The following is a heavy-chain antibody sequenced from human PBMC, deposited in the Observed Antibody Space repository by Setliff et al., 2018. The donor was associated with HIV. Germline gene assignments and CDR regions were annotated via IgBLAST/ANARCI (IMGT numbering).Heavy chain of an antibody. J-gene: IGHJ4*02. D-gene: IGHD3-16*01. CDR2: IIPVLGIT. V-gene: IGHV1-69*10. CDR3: AKEVGGSYALGSKVLDS. CDR1: GGTFSSYV. Sequence: SVKVSCKASGGTFSSYVISWVRQAPGQGPEWMGGIIPVLGITNYAQKFQGRVILTADEPTSTLYMELTSLTFEDTAVYYCAKEVGGSYALGSKVLDSWGQGTLVTVSS.